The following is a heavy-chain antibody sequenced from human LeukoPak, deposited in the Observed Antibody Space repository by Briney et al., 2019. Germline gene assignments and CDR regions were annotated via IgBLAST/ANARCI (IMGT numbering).Heavy chain of an antibody. Sequence: SETLSLTCTVSGYSISSGYYWGWIRQPPGRGLEWNGSIYHSGSTYYNPSLKSRVTISVDTSKNQFSLKLSSVTAADTAVYYCASTSSSWYDFHYWGQGTLVTVSS. V-gene: IGHV4-38-2*02. J-gene: IGHJ4*02. CDR3: ASTSSSWYDFHY. CDR2: IYHSGST. CDR1: GYSISSGYY. D-gene: IGHD6-13*01.